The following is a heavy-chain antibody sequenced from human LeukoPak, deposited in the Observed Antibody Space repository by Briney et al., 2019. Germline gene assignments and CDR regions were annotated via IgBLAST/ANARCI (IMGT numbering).Heavy chain of an antibody. D-gene: IGHD4-11*01. CDR1: GGSISSGSYY. CDR2: IYTSGST. Sequence: KTSETLSLTCTVSGGSISSGSYYWSWIRQPAGKGLEWIGRIYTSGSTNYNPSLKSRVTISVDTSKNQFSLKLSSVTAADTAVYYCARSEINDYSRYWGQGILVIVSS. CDR3: ARSEINDYSRY. V-gene: IGHV4-61*02. J-gene: IGHJ4*02.